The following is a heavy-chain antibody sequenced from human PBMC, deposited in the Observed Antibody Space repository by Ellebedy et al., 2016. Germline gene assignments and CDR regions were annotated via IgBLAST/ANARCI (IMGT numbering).Heavy chain of an antibody. D-gene: IGHD4-17*01. CDR2: TYYRSKWYN. CDR1: GDSVSSNSAA. Sequence: SQTLSLTCAISGDSVSSNSAAWNWIRQSPSRGLEWLGRTYYRSKWYNDYAVSVKGRININPDSSKNQFSLHLQSVTPEDTAVYYCARGGYGDSNWFDPWGRGTLVTVSS. CDR3: ARGGYGDSNWFDP. V-gene: IGHV6-1*01. J-gene: IGHJ5*01.